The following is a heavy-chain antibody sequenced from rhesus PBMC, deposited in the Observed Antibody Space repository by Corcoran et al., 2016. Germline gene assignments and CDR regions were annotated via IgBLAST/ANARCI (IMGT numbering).Heavy chain of an antibody. V-gene: IGHV4-93*02. CDR2: IYGSGGST. D-gene: IGHD4-29*01. J-gene: IGHJ4*01. CDR3: ARLEGSTDFDY. CDR1: GGSISSSNW. Sequence: QVQLQESGPAVVKPSETLSLTCAVSGGSISSSNWWVWIRQSPGKGIEWIGGIYGSGGSTEYNPSLKSRVTISIDTSKNQCSLMLSSVTAADTAVYYCARLEGSTDFDYWGQGVLVTVSS.